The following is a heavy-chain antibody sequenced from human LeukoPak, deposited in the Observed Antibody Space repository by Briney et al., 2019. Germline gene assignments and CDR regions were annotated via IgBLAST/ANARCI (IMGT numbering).Heavy chain of an antibody. J-gene: IGHJ4*02. Sequence: GGSLRLSCAASGFTFSSYAMSWVRQAPGKGLEWVSAISGSGGSTDYADSVKGRFTISRDNSKNTLYLQMNSLRAEDTAVYYCAKILRAAVTQLYYFDYWGQGTLVTVSS. D-gene: IGHD6-13*01. CDR2: ISGSGGST. V-gene: IGHV3-23*01. CDR3: AKILRAAVTQLYYFDY. CDR1: GFTFSSYA.